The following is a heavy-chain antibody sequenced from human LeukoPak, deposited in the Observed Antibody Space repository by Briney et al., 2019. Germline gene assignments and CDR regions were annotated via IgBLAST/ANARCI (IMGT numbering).Heavy chain of an antibody. CDR1: GLTFANYW. CDR3: ARNDDTMPCDN. D-gene: IGHD1-1*01. J-gene: IGHJ4*02. CDR2: INGDGSST. Sequence: GGSLRLSCAASGLTFANYWMHWIRQVPGRVPVWVSRINGDGSSTAYADSVKGRFTISRDNAKNTLYLQMNSLRPEDTALYYCARNDDTMPCDNWGQGTLVTVSS. V-gene: IGHV3-74*01.